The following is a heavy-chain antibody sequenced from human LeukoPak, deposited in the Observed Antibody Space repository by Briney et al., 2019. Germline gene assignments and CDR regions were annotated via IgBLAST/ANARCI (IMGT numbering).Heavy chain of an antibody. CDR2: INHSGST. D-gene: IGHD5-24*01. Sequence: PSETLSLTCAVYGGSFSGYYWSWIRQPPGKGLEWIGEINHSGSTNYNPSLKSRVTISVDTSKNQFSLKLSSVTAADTAVYYCARGRRWLQNWGQGTPVTVSS. CDR1: GGSFSGYY. J-gene: IGHJ4*02. CDR3: ARGRRWLQN. V-gene: IGHV4-34*01.